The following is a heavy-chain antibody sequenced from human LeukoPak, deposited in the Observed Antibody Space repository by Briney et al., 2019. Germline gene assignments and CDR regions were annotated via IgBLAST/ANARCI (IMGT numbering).Heavy chain of an antibody. CDR3: ARESLTWLQSRTSWFDP. D-gene: IGHD5-24*01. J-gene: IGHJ5*02. Sequence: SETLSLTCTVSGYSISSGYYWGWIRPPPGKGLEWIGSIYHSGSTYYNPSLKSRVTISVDSSKNQFSLRLSSVTAADTAVYYCARESLTWLQSRTSWFDPWGQGTLVTVSS. V-gene: IGHV4-38-2*02. CDR2: IYHSGST. CDR1: GYSISSGYY.